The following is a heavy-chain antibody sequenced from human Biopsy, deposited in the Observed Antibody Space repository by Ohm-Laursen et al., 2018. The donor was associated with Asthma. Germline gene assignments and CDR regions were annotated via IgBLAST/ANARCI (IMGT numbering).Heavy chain of an antibody. CDR1: GGSINIGDYY. CDR3: ARTIYGHDGFDP. CDR2: IYYSGST. Sequence: SQTLSLTCTVSGGSINIGDYYWSWIRQHPVKGLEWIGHIYYSGSTYYNPSLKSRVSISLDTSKNQSSLSLTSVTAADTAVYYCARTIYGHDGFDPWGQGTLVTVSS. J-gene: IGHJ5*02. V-gene: IGHV4-31*03. D-gene: IGHD4-17*01.